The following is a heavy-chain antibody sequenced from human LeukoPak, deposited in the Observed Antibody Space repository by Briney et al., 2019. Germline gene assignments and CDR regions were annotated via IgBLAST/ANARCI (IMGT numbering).Heavy chain of an antibody. J-gene: IGHJ4*02. CDR2: ISGSGDTT. D-gene: IGHD6-19*01. V-gene: IGHV3-23*01. Sequence: PGGSLRLSCAASGFTFSSYAMSWVRQAPGKGLEWVSAISGSGDTTYYADSVKGRFTISRDNSKNTLYLQMNSLRAEDTAVYYCAKVAKTTVAGLYFDYWGQGTLVTVSS. CDR3: AKVAKTTVAGLYFDY. CDR1: GFTFSSYA.